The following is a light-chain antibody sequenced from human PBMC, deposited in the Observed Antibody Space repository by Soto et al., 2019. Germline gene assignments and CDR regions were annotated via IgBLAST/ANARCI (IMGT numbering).Light chain of an antibody. J-gene: IGLJ1*01. CDR2: EVS. V-gene: IGLV2-23*02. CDR1: SSVVGSYNL. CDR3: CPYAGSSTFV. Sequence: QSALTQPASVSGSPGQSITISSPGTSSVVGSYNLVSWYQQHPGKAPKLMIYEVSKRPSGVSNRFSGSKSGNTASLTISGLQAEDEADYYCCPYAGSSTFVFGTGTKLTVL.